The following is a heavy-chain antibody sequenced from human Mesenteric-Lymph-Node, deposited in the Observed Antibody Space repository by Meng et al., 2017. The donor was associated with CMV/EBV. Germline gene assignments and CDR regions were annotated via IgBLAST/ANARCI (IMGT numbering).Heavy chain of an antibody. J-gene: IGHJ3*02. CDR1: GFTVSSSY. D-gene: IGHD3-9*01. CDR3: ASPYYDILTGYHDAFDI. Sequence: GGSLRLSCAASGFTVSSSYMSWVRQAPGKGLEWVSVIYSGSSTYYADSVKGRFTISRDNSKNTLYLQMNSLRAEDTAVYYCASPYYDILTGYHDAFDIWGQGTMVTVSS. V-gene: IGHV3-53*01. CDR2: IYSGSST.